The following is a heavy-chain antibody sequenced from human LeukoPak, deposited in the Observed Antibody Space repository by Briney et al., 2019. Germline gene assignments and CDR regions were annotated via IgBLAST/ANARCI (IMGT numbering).Heavy chain of an antibody. Sequence: ASVKVSCKASGYTFTGYYMHWVRQAPGQGLEWMGWINPNSGGTNYAQKFQGRVTMTRDTSISTAYMELNRLRSDDTAVYYCARDQGYDFWSGYYGSEYGMDVWGQGTTVTVSS. CDR2: INPNSGGT. CDR3: ARDQGYDFWSGYYGSEYGMDV. CDR1: GYTFTGYY. V-gene: IGHV1-2*02. J-gene: IGHJ6*02. D-gene: IGHD3-3*01.